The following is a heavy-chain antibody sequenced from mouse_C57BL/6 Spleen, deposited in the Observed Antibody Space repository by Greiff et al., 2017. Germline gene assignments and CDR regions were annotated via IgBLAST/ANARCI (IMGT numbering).Heavy chain of an antibody. V-gene: IGHV5-17*01. CDR3: ARPGDGYYGFFAY. CDR2: ISSGSSTI. D-gene: IGHD2-3*01. J-gene: IGHJ3*01. Sequence: EVMLVESGGGLVKPGGSLKLSCAASGFTFSDYGMHWVRQAPEKGLEWVAYISSGSSTIYYADTVKGRFTISRDNAKNTLFLQMTSLRSEDTAMYYCARPGDGYYGFFAYWGQGTLVTVSA. CDR1: GFTFSDYG.